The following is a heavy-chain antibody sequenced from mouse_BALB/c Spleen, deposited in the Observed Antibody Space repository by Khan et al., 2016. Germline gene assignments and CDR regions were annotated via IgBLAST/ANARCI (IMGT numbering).Heavy chain of an antibody. CDR2: ISNKNNHYAT. V-gene: IGHV10-1*02. D-gene: IGHD1-1*01. CDR3: VRQGISTDFDY. CDR1: GFTFNTYA. J-gene: IGHJ2*01. Sequence: EVQLVESGGGLVQPKGSLKLSCAASGFTFNTYAMNWVRQAPGKGLEWLVRISNKNNHYATYYADSVKDRFTISRDDSQSMLYLQMNNLKTEDTAMYYCVRQGISTDFDYWGQGTTLTVSS.